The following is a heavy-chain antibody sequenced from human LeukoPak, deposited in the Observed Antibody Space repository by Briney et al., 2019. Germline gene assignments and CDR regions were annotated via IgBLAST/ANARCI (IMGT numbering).Heavy chain of an antibody. J-gene: IGHJ4*02. D-gene: IGHD2-8*01. CDR3: ARVAVLMLYGSSFYSFDY. Sequence: ASVKVSCKASGYTFTDFYIHWVRQAPGQGLEWMGWINPNSGGTNYAQKFQGRVTMTRDTSISTAYIELSRLRSDDTAVYYCARVAVLMLYGSSFYSFDYWGQGALVTVSS. V-gene: IGHV1-2*02. CDR2: INPNSGGT. CDR1: GYTFTDFY.